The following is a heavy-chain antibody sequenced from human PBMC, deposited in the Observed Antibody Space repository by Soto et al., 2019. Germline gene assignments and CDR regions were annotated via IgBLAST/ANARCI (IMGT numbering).Heavy chain of an antibody. Sequence: GGSLRLSCAASGFTFSSYAMSWVRQAPGKGLEWVSAISGSGGSTYYADSVKGRFTISRDNSKNTLYLQMNSLRAEDTAVYYCAKSPSYAMYYGMDVWGQGTTVTVSS. D-gene: IGHD1-26*01. CDR2: ISGSGGST. V-gene: IGHV3-23*01. CDR1: GFTFSSYA. J-gene: IGHJ6*02. CDR3: AKSPSYAMYYGMDV.